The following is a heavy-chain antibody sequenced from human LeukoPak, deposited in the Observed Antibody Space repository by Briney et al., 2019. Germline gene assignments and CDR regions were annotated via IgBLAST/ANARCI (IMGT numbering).Heavy chain of an antibody. CDR2: INPSGGST. CDR3: ASGGITIFGVDHYGMDV. V-gene: IGHV1-46*01. D-gene: IGHD3-3*01. CDR1: GYTFTSYY. J-gene: IGHJ6*02. Sequence: ALVKVSCKASGYTFTSYYMHWVRQAPGQGLEWMGIINPSGGSTSYAQKFQGRVTMTRDTSTSTVYMELSSLRSEDTAVYYCASGGITIFGVDHYGMDVWGQGTTVTVSS.